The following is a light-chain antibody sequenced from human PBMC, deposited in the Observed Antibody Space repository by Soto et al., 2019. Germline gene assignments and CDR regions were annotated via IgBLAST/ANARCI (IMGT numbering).Light chain of an antibody. Sequence: DIVMTQSPLSLPVTPGEPASISCRSSQSLLHSNGNHYLDWYLQKQGQSPQLLIYLGSSRASGVPDRFSGSGSGTDFTLKISRVEADDVGVYYCMQALQNPWTFGQGTKVEIK. V-gene: IGKV2-28*01. CDR2: LGS. CDR3: MQALQNPWT. J-gene: IGKJ1*01. CDR1: QSLLHSNGNHY.